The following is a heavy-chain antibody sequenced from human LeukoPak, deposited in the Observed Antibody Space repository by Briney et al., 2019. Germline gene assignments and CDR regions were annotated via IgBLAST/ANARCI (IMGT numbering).Heavy chain of an antibody. J-gene: IGHJ4*02. CDR2: IYHSGST. Sequence: PSETLSLTCAVSGGSISSSNWWSWVRQPPGKGLEWIGEIYHSGSTNYNPSLKSRVTISVDTSKNQFSLKLSSVTAADTAVYYCARLYGSGSSLYFDYWGQGTLVTVSS. CDR3: ARLYGSGSSLYFDY. V-gene: IGHV4-4*02. CDR1: GGSISSSNW. D-gene: IGHD3-10*01.